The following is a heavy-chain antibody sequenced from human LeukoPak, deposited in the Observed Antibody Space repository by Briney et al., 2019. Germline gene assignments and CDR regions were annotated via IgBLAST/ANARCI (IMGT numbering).Heavy chain of an antibody. CDR1: GFIFSSYS. J-gene: IGHJ4*02. V-gene: IGHV3-21*01. Sequence: GGSLRLSYAASGFIFSSYSMNWVRQAPGKGPEWVSSISDTSSHIYYADSVKGRFTVSRDNARNSLYLQMNSLRVEDTAVYCCAREYSGYVPDYWGQGTLVTVSS. CDR3: AREYSGYVPDY. CDR2: ISDTSSHI. D-gene: IGHD5-12*01.